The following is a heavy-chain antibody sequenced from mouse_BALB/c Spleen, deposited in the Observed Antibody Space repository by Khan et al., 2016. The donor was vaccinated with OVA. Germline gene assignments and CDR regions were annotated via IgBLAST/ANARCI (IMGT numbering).Heavy chain of an antibody. CDR1: DYMFTTYW. CDR2: INPSTGYT. V-gene: IGHV1-7*01. Sequence: QVQLKESGAELAKPGDSVKISCKASDYMFTTYWMHWVKQRPGQGLEWIGYINPSTGYTEYTQNFKDKATFTADKSSSTAYMQMSSLTSEDTADSDWAYHGSSSAWFAYWGQGTMVTVSA. D-gene: IGHD1-1*01. J-gene: IGHJ3*01. CDR3: AYHGSSSAWFAY.